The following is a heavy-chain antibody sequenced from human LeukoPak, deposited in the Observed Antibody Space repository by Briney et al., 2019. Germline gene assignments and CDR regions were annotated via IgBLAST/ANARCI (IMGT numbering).Heavy chain of an antibody. J-gene: IGHJ4*02. CDR2: INHSGST. CDR3: ARGPIQLWPRYYERKFDY. CDR1: GGSFSGYY. V-gene: IGHV4-34*01. Sequence: SETLSLTCAVYGGSFSGYYWSWIRQPPGKGLEWIGEINHSGSTNYNPSLKSRVTISVDTSKNQFSLKLSSVTAADTAVYYCARGPIQLWPRYYERKFDYWGQGTLVTVSS. D-gene: IGHD5-18*01.